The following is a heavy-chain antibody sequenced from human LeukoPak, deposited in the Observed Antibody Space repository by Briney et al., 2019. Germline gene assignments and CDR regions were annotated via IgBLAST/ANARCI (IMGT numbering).Heavy chain of an antibody. CDR1: GFTFSSYA. D-gene: IGHD1-14*01. CDR2: ISGSGGST. CDR3: VKDRCDRATCPEV. V-gene: IGHV3-23*01. J-gene: IGHJ4*02. Sequence: GGSLRLSCAVSGFTFSSYAMSWVRQAPGKGLEWVSVISGSGGSTYYADSVKGRFTISRDNSKNTLHLQMSSLRAEDTALYYCVKDRCDRATCPEVWGQGTLVTVSS.